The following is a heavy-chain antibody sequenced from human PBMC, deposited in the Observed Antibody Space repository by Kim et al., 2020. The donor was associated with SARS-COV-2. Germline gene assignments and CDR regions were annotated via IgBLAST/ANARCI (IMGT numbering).Heavy chain of an antibody. J-gene: IGHJ4*02. V-gene: IGHV3-30*04. Sequence: GGSLRLSCAASGFTFSGYAMHWVRQAPGKGLEWVAFMSNDGSNEYYLDSVKGRFTISRDNSKNTLYLQMNSLRAEDTAVYYCARDRRSMGGTDYWGQGTLVTVSS. CDR3: ARDRRSMGGTDY. D-gene: IGHD1-26*01. CDR1: GFTFSGYA. CDR2: MSNDGSNE.